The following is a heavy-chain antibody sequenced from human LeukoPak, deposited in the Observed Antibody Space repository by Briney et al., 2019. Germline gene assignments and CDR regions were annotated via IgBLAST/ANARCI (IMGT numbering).Heavy chain of an antibody. CDR1: GFTFSSYS. D-gene: IGHD4-17*01. CDR3: VRGGPGGDYDY. CDR2: ISSLGNTI. J-gene: IGHJ4*02. Sequence: PGGSLRLSCAASGFTFSSYSMNWVRQAPGKGLQFVSYISSLGNTIYYADSVEGRFTISRDNTKRSLYLQMNTLRAEDTAMYYCVRGGPGGDYDYWGQGNQVTVSS. V-gene: IGHV3-48*01.